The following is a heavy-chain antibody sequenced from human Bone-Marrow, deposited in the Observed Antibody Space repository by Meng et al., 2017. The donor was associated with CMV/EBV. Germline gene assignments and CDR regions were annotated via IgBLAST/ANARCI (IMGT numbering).Heavy chain of an antibody. J-gene: IGHJ6*02. Sequence: LSCAISGYSVSNNSAAWNWIRQSPSRGLEWLGRTYYRSKWYNDYAVSVKSRITINPDTSKNQFSLQLNTVTPEDTAVYYCARGHVGLVPFYGMDVWGQGTTVTVSS. D-gene: IGHD3-16*01. CDR3: ARGHVGLVPFYGMDV. V-gene: IGHV6-1*01. CDR2: TYYRSKWYN. CDR1: GYSVSNNSAA.